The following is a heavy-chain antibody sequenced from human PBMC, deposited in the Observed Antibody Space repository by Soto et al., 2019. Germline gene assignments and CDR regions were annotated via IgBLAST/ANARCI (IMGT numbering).Heavy chain of an antibody. CDR1: GFSLTTSGVG. D-gene: IGHD3-3*01. J-gene: IGHJ4*02. CDR2: IYWDDDK. V-gene: IGHV2-5*02. Sequence: QITLNESGPTVVKPAETLTLTCTFSGFSLTTSGVGVGWIRQSPGKAPEWLALIYWDDDKRYSASLKSRLTITKDTYKNQVVLTMDSVEQADTATYYCAHRILRTVFGLVTTTAIYFDFWGQGTPVVVSS. CDR3: AHRILRTVFGLVTTTAIYFDF.